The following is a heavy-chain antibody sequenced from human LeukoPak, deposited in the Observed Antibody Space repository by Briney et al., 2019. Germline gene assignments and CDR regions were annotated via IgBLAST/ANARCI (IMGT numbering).Heavy chain of an antibody. J-gene: IGHJ4*02. CDR3: AKDASTWSRLPGWKDY. CDR2: ISGSGGST. V-gene: IGHV3-23*01. Sequence: PGGSLRLSCAASGFTSSSYAMSWVRQAPGKGLEWVSAISGSGGSTYYADSVKGRLTISRDNSKNTLYLQMNSLRAEDTAVYYCAKDASTWSRLPGWKDYWGQGTLVTVSS. D-gene: IGHD3-3*01. CDR1: GFTSSSYA.